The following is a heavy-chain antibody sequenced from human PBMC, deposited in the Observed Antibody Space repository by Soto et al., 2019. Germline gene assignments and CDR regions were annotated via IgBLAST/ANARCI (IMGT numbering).Heavy chain of an antibody. J-gene: IGHJ4*01. D-gene: IGHD3-16*01. CDR3: AKASRWGGSGLFYKLASDY. Sequence: ASVKVSYKASGYTFTSYYMHWVRQAPGQGLEWMGIINPSGGSTNYAQKFQGRVTMTRDTSTSTVYMELSSLKSEDTAVHYCAKASRWGGSGLFYKLASDY. CDR2: INPSGGST. V-gene: IGHV1-46*01. CDR1: GYTFTSYY.